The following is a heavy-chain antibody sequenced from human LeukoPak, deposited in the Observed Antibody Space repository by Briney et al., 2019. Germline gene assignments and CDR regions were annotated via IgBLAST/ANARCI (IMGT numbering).Heavy chain of an antibody. Sequence: SETLSLTCTVSGGSISTSNYYWGWIRQPPGKGLEWIGNIFYSGSTYYSPSLRSRVTISVDTSKNQFSLKLSSVTAADTAVYYCARSIAASGTCFDFWGQGTLVTVSS. CDR3: ARSIAASGTCFDF. CDR2: IFYSGST. CDR1: GGSISTSNYY. D-gene: IGHD6-13*01. J-gene: IGHJ4*02. V-gene: IGHV4-39*01.